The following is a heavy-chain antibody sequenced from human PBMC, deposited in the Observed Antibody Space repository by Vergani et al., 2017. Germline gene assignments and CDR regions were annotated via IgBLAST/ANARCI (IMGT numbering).Heavy chain of an antibody. V-gene: IGHV3-30-3*01. Sequence: QVQLVESGGGVVQPGRSLRLSCAASGFTFSSYAMHWVRQAPGKGLEWVAVISYDGSNKYYADSVKGRFTISIDNSKNTLYMQMNSLRAEDTAVYYCARPLWFGELEPFDYWGQGTLVTVSS. CDR3: ARPLWFGELEPFDY. CDR1: GFTFSSYA. D-gene: IGHD3-10*01. J-gene: IGHJ4*02. CDR2: ISYDGSNK.